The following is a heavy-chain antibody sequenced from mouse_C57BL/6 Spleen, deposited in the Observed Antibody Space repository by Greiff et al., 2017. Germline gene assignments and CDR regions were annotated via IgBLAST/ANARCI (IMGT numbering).Heavy chain of an antibody. J-gene: IGHJ1*03. Sequence: EVQLVESGGGLVKPGGSLKLSCAASGFTFSSYAMSWVRQTPEKRLEWVATISDGGSYTYYPDNVKGRFTISRDNAKNNLYLQMSHLKSEDTAMYYCARVYYGSSYGWYFDVWGTGTTVTVSS. CDR2: ISDGGSYT. D-gene: IGHD1-1*01. CDR1: GFTFSSYA. CDR3: ARVYYGSSYGWYFDV. V-gene: IGHV5-4*01.